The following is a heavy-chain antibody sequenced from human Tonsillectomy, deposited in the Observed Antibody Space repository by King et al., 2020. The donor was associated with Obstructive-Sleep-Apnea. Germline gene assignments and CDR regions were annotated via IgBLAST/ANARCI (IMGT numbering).Heavy chain of an antibody. CDR3: SRMIRFGGAATAPFGLDV. Sequence: QVQLVQSGSELKKPGASVKVACKASGYTFTKYTITWVRQAPGQGLEWMGWINTNTGDSIYAQGFTGRFVFSLDTSVSTAYLQISSLKADDTAVYYCSRMIRFGGAATAPFGLDVWGQGTTVTVSS. J-gene: IGHJ6*02. D-gene: IGHD3-16*01. CDR2: INTNTGDS. CDR1: GYTFTKYT. V-gene: IGHV7-4-1*02.